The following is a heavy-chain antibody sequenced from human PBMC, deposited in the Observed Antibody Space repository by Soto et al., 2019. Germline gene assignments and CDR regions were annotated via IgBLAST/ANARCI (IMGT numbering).Heavy chain of an antibody. D-gene: IGHD3-22*01. Sequence: QVPLVQSGAEVKKPGASVKVSCKASGYTFITYGVSWVRQAPGQGLDWLGWISTYNGNTRYAERLQGRVTMTTDTTTNTAYMELRNLRSDDTAVYYCARGPADYYDNSANYFLDYWGQGTLGTVSS. J-gene: IGHJ4*02. V-gene: IGHV1-18*01. CDR3: ARGPADYYDNSANYFLDY. CDR2: ISTYNGNT. CDR1: GYTFITYG.